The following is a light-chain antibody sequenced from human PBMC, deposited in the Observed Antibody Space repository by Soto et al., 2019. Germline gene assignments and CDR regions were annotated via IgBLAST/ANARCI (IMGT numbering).Light chain of an antibody. V-gene: IGKV3-15*01. Sequence: EIVMTQSPATLSVSPGERVTLSCRASQNILSNLAWYQQKPGQAPRLLIYGASTRATGIPARFTGSGSGTEFTLTISSLQPEDFATYYCQQSYSTPVTFGQGTRLEIK. CDR2: GAS. J-gene: IGKJ5*01. CDR3: QQSYSTPVT. CDR1: QNILSN.